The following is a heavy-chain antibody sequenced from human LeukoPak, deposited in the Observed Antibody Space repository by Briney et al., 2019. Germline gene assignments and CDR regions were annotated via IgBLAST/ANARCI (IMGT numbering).Heavy chain of an antibody. CDR1: GGTFSSYA. Sequence: ASVKVSCKASGGTFSSYAISWVRQAPGQGLEWMGWISAYNGNTNYAQKLQGRVTMTTDTSTSTAYMELRSLRSDDTAVYYCARDPALFAIFEIAPNWFDPWGQGTLVTVSS. V-gene: IGHV1-18*01. D-gene: IGHD3-3*01. CDR2: ISAYNGNT. J-gene: IGHJ5*02. CDR3: ARDPALFAIFEIAPNWFDP.